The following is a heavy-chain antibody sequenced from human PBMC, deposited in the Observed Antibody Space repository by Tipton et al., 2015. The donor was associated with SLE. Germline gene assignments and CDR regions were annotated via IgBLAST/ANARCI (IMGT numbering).Heavy chain of an antibody. CDR1: GDSISSGDYF. D-gene: IGHD3-10*01. CDR3: ARVAETGNYMDV. Sequence: TLSLTCTVSGDSISSGDYFWSWIRQPPGKGLEWIGYIYSRGTTYYNPSLKSRVTISVDTSKNQFSLKLSSVTAADTAVYYCARVAETGNYMDVWGKGTTVTVSS. V-gene: IGHV4-30-4*01. CDR2: IYSRGTT. J-gene: IGHJ6*03.